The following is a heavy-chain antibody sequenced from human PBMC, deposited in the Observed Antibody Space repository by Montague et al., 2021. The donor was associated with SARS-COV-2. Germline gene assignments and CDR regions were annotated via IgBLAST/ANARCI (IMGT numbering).Heavy chain of an antibody. J-gene: IGHJ3*01. Sequence: VSPGASLSSDSLPWHWIRQSPSRGLEWLASTYYRSKWYNDSAPSVSGRATVKPDTSRNQFSLHLDSVTPEDTALYFCARKMDSSFDVWGKGTMVIVSS. CDR3: ARKMDSSFDV. V-gene: IGHV6-1*01. CDR1: GASLSSDSLP. CDR2: TYYRSKWYN. D-gene: IGHD2-2*03.